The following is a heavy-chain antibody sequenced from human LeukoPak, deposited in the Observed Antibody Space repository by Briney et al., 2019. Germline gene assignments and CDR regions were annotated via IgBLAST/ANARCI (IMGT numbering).Heavy chain of an antibody. CDR2: IYYSGST. J-gene: IGHJ6*03. CDR3: ARDRGTAGRELTYYYYYMDV. D-gene: IGHD1-26*01. Sequence: PSETLSLTCAVSGGSISSGGYSWSWIRQPPGKGLEWIGYIYYSGSTYYNPSLKSRVTISVDTSKNQFSLKLSSVTAADTAVYYCARDRGTAGRELTYYYYYMDVWGKGTTVTISS. V-gene: IGHV4-30-4*07. CDR1: GGSISSGGYS.